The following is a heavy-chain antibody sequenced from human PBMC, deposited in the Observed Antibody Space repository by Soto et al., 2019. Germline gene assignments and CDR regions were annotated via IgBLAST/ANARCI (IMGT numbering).Heavy chain of an antibody. CDR2: IIPIFGTA. V-gene: IGHV1-69*12. Sequence: QVQLVQSGAEVKKPGSSVKVSCKASGGTFSSYAISWVRQAPGQGLEWMGGIIPIFGTANYAQKFQGRVTITADESTSTAYMALSSLRSEDTAVYYCARSPIGRCISTSCYSLYYYGMDVWGQGTTVTVSS. D-gene: IGHD2-2*01. J-gene: IGHJ6*02. CDR3: ARSPIGRCISTSCYSLYYYGMDV. CDR1: GGTFSSYA.